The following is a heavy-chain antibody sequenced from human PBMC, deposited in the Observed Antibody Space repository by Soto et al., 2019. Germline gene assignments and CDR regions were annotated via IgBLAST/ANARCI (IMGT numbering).Heavy chain of an antibody. J-gene: IGHJ4*02. V-gene: IGHV4-59*01. CDR3: ARDQSDY. CDR1: GGSTSSYY. Sequence: SETLSLTYTVSGGSTSSYYWSWIRQPPGKGLEWIGYIYYSGSTNYNPSLKSRVTISVDTSKNQSSLKLSSVTAADTAVYYCARDQSDYRAQGTLVPVSS. CDR2: IYYSGST.